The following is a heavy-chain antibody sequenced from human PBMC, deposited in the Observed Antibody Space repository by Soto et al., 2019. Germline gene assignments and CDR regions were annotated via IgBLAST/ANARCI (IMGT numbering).Heavy chain of an antibody. CDR1: GFTFSNYV. Sequence: EVQLLESGGGLVQPGGSLRLSCGASGFTFSNYVISWVRQAPGKGLEWASGISGSGGITFYADSVKGRFTISRDNSKNTLYLQMNSLRAEDTAIYYCAKFYYYYMYVWCKGTTVTVSS. CDR3: AKFYYYYMYV. CDR2: ISGSGGIT. V-gene: IGHV3-23*01. J-gene: IGHJ6*03.